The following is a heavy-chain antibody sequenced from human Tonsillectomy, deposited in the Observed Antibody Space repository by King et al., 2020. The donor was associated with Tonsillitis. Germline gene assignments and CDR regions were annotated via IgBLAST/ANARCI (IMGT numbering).Heavy chain of an antibody. V-gene: IGHV3-7*01. J-gene: IGHJ4*02. D-gene: IGHD2-21*02. Sequence: VQLVESGGGVVQPGGSLRLSCSASGFTLADYWMGWVRQAPGKGLEGVANIKKDGTTTYYVGSAKGRFTISRDNAKSSLYLQMSSLRAEDTALYYCARHGDCNFDTWGQGTLVTVSS. CDR3: ARHGDCNFDT. CDR1: GFTLADYW. CDR2: IKKDGTTT.